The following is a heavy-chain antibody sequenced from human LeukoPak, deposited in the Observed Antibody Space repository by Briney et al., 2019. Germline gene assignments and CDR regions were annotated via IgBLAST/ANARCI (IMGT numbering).Heavy chain of an antibody. J-gene: IGHJ6*02. CDR2: TRNKANSYTT. CDR3: ARGLRIYYGMDV. CDR1: GFTFSSYA. Sequence: GGSLRLSCAASGFTFSSYAMSWVRQAPGKGLEWVGRTRNKANSYTTEYAASVKGRFTISRDDSKNSLYLQMNSLKTEDTAVYYCARGLRIYYGMDVWGQGTTVTVSS. D-gene: IGHD4-17*01. V-gene: IGHV3-72*01.